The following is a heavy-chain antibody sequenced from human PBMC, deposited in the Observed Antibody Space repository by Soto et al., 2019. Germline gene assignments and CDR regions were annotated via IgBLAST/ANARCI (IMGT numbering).Heavy chain of an antibody. CDR1: GFTFSSYA. J-gene: IGHJ4*02. V-gene: IGHV3-23*01. CDR2: VSAGGGTT. D-gene: IGHD6-19*01. Sequence: EVQLLESGGGLVQPGGSLRLSCAASGFTFSSYAMSWVRQAPGKGLEWVSAVSAGGGTTYSADSVMGRFAISRDNSKNTLYLQMNSLRAEDTAVYYGAKRRTYSSGWYEFDSWGQGPLVTVSS. CDR3: AKRRTYSSGWYEFDS.